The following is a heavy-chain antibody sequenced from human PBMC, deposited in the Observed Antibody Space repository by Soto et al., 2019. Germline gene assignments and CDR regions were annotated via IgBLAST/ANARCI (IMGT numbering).Heavy chain of an antibody. CDR3: TRYNDLHAFDI. Sequence: PGGSLRLSCAASGFTFSGSSMHWVRQASGKGLEWVGRIRSIATNYATAYAASVKGRFAISRDDSKNAAYLQMNSLKTEDTAVYYCTRYNDLHAFDIWGQGTMVTVSS. CDR1: GFTFSGSS. V-gene: IGHV3-73*01. D-gene: IGHD1-1*01. CDR2: IRSIATNYAT. J-gene: IGHJ3*02.